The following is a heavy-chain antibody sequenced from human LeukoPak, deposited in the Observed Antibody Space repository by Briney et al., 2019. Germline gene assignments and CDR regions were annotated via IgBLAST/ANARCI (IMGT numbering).Heavy chain of an antibody. CDR3: ARGEKNSYQLLYGFDY. J-gene: IGHJ4*02. CDR2: INPNSGGT. CDR1: GYTFTSYD. D-gene: IGHD2-2*02. V-gene: IGHV1-2*02. Sequence: ASVKVSCKASGYTFTSYDINWVRQATGQGLEWMGWINPNSGGTNYAQKFQGRVTMTRDTSISTAYMELSRLRSDDTAVYYCARGEKNSYQLLYGFDYWGQGTLVTVSS.